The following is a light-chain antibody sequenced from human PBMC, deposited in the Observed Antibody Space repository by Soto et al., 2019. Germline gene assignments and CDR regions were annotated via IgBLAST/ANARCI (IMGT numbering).Light chain of an antibody. Sequence: IQMTQSPSSLSASVGDRVTITCQASQGISNFLNWYQQKPGKAPKLLIYDASNLETGVPSRFSGSGSGTDFTFTISSLQPEDIATYYCQQYDNLPITFGQGTRLEIK. CDR2: DAS. J-gene: IGKJ5*01. CDR3: QQYDNLPIT. V-gene: IGKV1-33*01. CDR1: QGISNF.